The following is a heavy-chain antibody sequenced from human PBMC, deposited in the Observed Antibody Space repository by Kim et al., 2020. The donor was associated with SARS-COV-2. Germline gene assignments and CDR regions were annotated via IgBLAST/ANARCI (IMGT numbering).Heavy chain of an antibody. D-gene: IGHD3-22*01. CDR3: ARDYDISGYYGY. Sequence: YYAGSVKGRFTISKDNAKNSLYLQMNSLRAGDTAVYYCARDYDISGYYGYWGQRPLVTVSS. V-gene: IGHV3-48*01. J-gene: IGHJ4*02.